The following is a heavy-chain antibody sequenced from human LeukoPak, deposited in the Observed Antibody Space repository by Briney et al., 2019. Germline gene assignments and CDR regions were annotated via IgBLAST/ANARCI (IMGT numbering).Heavy chain of an antibody. V-gene: IGHV1-18*01. D-gene: IGHD2-15*01. Sequence: ASVKVSCKASGGTFSSYAISWVRQAPGQGLEWMGWISAYNGNTNYAQKLQGRVTMTTDTSTSTAYMELRSLRSDDTAVYYCARDLYCSGGSCYSGEHTGANGYWGQGTLVTVSS. CDR1: GGTFSSYA. CDR3: ARDLYCSGGSCYSGEHTGANGY. CDR2: ISAYNGNT. J-gene: IGHJ4*02.